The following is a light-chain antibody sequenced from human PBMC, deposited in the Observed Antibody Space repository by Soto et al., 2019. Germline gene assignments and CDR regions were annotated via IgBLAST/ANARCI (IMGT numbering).Light chain of an antibody. Sequence: SSSDIGNNAVNWYQQLPGKAPKLLIYYDDLLPSGVSDRFSGPKSGPSASLAISGLQSENEANYYCAAWEDSLNGYVFGPGTKVPVL. CDR2: YDD. CDR1: SSDIGNNA. J-gene: IGLJ1*01. V-gene: IGLV1-36*01. CDR3: AAWEDSLNGYV.